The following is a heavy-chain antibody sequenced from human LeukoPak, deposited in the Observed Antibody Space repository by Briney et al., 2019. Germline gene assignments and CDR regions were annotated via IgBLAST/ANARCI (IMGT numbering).Heavy chain of an antibody. CDR1: GYTFTGYY. D-gene: IGHD1-14*01. CDR2: INPNSGGT. J-gene: IGHJ5*02. CDR3: ARHLPVPGGWFDP. V-gene: IGHV1-2*02. Sequence: ASVKVSCKASGYTFTGYYMHWVRQAPGQGLEWMGWINPNSGGTNYAQKFQGRVTMTRDTSISTAYMELSSLRSEDTAVYYCARHLPVPGGWFDPWGQGTTVTVSS.